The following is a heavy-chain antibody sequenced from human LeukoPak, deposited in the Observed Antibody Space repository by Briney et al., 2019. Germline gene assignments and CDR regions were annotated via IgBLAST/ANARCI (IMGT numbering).Heavy chain of an antibody. CDR2: ISSSSSYI. Sequence: GGSLRLSCAASGFTFSSYSMNWVRQAPGKGLEWVSSISSSSSYIYYADSVKGRFTISRDNAKNSLYLQMNSLRAEDTAVHYGARGSSIVAAFDYWGQGTLVTVSS. V-gene: IGHV3-21*01. CDR3: ARGSSIVAAFDY. CDR1: GFTFSSYS. J-gene: IGHJ4*02. D-gene: IGHD5-12*01.